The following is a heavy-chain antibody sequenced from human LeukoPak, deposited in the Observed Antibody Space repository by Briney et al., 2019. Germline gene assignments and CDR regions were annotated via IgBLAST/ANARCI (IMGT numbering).Heavy chain of an antibody. J-gene: IGHJ4*02. CDR1: GYTFTSYD. Sequence: VASVKVSCKASGYTFTSYDINWVRQATGQGLEWMGWVNPNSGNTGYAQKFQGRVTMTRNTSISTAYMELSSLRSEDTAVYYCARVWIGYCSSTSCPHLDYWGQGTLVTVSS. CDR3: ARVWIGYCSSTSCPHLDY. V-gene: IGHV1-8*01. D-gene: IGHD2-2*01. CDR2: VNPNSGNT.